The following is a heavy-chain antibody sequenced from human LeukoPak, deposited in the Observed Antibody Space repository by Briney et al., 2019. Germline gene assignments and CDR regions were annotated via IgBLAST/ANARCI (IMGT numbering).Heavy chain of an antibody. Sequence: PSETLSLTCTVSGGSISSSRDYWGWIRQPPGKGLEWIGSIYYSGSTYYNPSLKSRVTISVDTSKNQFSLKLSSVTAADTAVYYCARLYYDFWSGYYDYWGQGTLVTVSS. CDR2: IYYSGST. D-gene: IGHD3-3*01. J-gene: IGHJ4*02. CDR1: GGSISSSRDY. CDR3: ARLYYDFWSGYYDY. V-gene: IGHV4-39*01.